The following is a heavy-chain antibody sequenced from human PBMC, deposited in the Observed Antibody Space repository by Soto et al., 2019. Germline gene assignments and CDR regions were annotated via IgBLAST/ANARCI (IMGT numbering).Heavy chain of an antibody. D-gene: IGHD5-18*01. CDR3: ARRFTYTAVVRFDP. CDR2: INHSGST. J-gene: IGHJ5*02. CDR1: GGSFSGYY. Sequence: PSETLSLTCAVYGGSFSGYYWSWIRQPPGKGLEWIGEINHSGSTNYNPSLKSRVTISVDTSKNQFSLKLSSVTAADTAVYYCARRFTYTAVVRFDPWGQGTLVTVSS. V-gene: IGHV4-34*01.